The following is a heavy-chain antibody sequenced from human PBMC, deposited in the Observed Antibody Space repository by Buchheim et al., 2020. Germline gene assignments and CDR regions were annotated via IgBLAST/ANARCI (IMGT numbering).Heavy chain of an antibody. CDR2: MYNSGST. V-gene: IGHV4-31*03. D-gene: IGHD3-10*01. J-gene: IGHJ4*02. CDR3: ARGTPRYYFDF. Sequence: QLQLQESGPGLVKPSQTLSLTCTVSGDSMKRGGYSWNWIRQPPGKGLEFIGYMYNSGSTYFNPSLRSRVTISADTSKNQFSLKLSSVTAADTAVYFCARGTPRYYFDFWGQGTL. CDR1: GDSMKRGGYS.